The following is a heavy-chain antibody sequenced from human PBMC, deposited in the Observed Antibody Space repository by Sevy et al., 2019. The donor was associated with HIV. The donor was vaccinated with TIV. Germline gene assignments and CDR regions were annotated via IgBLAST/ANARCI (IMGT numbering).Heavy chain of an antibody. V-gene: IGHV3-21*01. CDR1: GFTFSSYS. CDR3: ARDKIVVPGYSSIRKPPDPFDP. D-gene: IGHD6-13*01. CDR2: ISSSSSYI. J-gene: IGHJ5*02. Sequence: GGSLRLSCAASGFTFSSYSMNWVRQAPGKGLEWVSSISSSSSYIYYADSVKGRFTISRDNAKNSLYLQMNSLRAEDTAGDYCARDKIVVPGYSSIRKPPDPFDPWGQGTLVTVSS.